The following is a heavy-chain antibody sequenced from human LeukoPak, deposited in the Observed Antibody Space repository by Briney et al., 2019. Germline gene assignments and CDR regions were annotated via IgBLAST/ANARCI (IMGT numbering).Heavy chain of an antibody. CDR2: MNPNSGNT. CDR1: GYTFTSYD. J-gene: IGHJ4*02. Sequence: ASVKVSCKASGYTFTSYDINWVRQATGQGLEWMGWMNPNSGNTGYAQKFQGRVTMTRNTSISTAYMELSSLRSEDTAVYYCARAPGRDGYKDYWGQGTLVTVSS. D-gene: IGHD5-24*01. V-gene: IGHV1-8*01. CDR3: ARAPGRDGYKDY.